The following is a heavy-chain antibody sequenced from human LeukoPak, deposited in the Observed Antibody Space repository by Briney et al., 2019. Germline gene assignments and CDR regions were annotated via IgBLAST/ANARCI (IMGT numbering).Heavy chain of an antibody. CDR2: ISSYNGNT. CDR1: GYTFTLYG. D-gene: IGHD6-19*01. Sequence: ASVKLSCKASGYTFTLYGISWVRQAPGHGLGWMGWISSYNGNTNYAQKLQGRVTMTTDTSKSTAYMELRSLRSDDTAVDYWARSMGGWRERGFDYWGEGTLVTVSS. V-gene: IGHV1-18*01. J-gene: IGHJ4*02. CDR3: ARSMGGWRERGFDY.